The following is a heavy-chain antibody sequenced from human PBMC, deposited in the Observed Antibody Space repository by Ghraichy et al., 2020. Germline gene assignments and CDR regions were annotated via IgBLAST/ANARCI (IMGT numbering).Heavy chain of an antibody. J-gene: IGHJ6*02. CDR2: INPNSGGT. D-gene: IGHD3-3*01. CDR3: ASRGITIFGVVNYYGMDV. CDR1: GYTFTGYY. V-gene: IGHV1-2*02. Sequence: ASVKVSCKASGYTFTGYYMHWVRQAPGQGLEWMGWINPNSGGTNYAQKFQGRVTMTRDTSISTAYMELSRLRSDDTAVYYCASRGITIFGVVNYYGMDVWGQGTTVTVSS.